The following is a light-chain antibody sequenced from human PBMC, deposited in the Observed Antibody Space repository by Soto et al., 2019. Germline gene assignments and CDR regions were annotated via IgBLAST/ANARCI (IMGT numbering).Light chain of an antibody. CDR1: SSDIGGYNF. CDR2: EVS. V-gene: IGLV2-14*01. Sequence: QSVLTQPASVSGSPGQSITISCTGSSSDIGGYNFVSWYQQHPGKAPKLMVYEVSYRPSGVSNRFSGSKSGNTASLTISGLQAEDEADYYCGSYTTSATWVFGGGTQLTVL. J-gene: IGLJ3*02. CDR3: GSYTTSATWV.